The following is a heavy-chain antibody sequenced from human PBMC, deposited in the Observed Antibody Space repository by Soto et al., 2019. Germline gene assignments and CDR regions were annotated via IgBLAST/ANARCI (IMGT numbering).Heavy chain of an antibody. J-gene: IGHJ4*02. CDR1: GFTFSSYG. CDR3: AKGDTVNTVIVLFY. V-gene: IGHV3-30*18. D-gene: IGHD4-17*01. CDR2: ISYDGSNK. Sequence: QVQLVESGGGVVQPGRSLRLSCAASGFTFSSYGMHWVRQAPGKGLEWVAVISYDGSNKYYADSVKGRFTISRDNSKNTLYLQMNSLRAEDTAVYYCAKGDTVNTVIVLFYWGQGTLVTVSS.